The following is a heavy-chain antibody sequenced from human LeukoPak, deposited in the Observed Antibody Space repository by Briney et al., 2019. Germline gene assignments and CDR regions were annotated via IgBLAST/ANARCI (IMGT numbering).Heavy chain of an antibody. CDR1: GYTFTSYG. D-gene: IGHD6-19*01. CDR3: ARVRGREQWLVPGY. V-gene: IGHV1-18*01. CDR2: ISAYIGNT. Sequence: ASVKVSCKASGYTFTSYGISWVRQAPGQGIEWIGWISAYIGNTNYAQKLQGRVTMTTDTSTSTAYMELSRLRSDDTAVYYCARVRGREQWLVPGYWGQGTLVTVSS. J-gene: IGHJ4*02.